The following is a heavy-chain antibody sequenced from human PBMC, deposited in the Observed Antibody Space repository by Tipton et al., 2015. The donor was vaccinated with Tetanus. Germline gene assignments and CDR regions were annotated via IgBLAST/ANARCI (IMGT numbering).Heavy chain of an antibody. V-gene: IGHV4-59*04. CDR3: ARHLAYTYTSRYFDY. D-gene: IGHD5-18*01. Sequence: TLSLTCTVSGGSMSNNYWSWIRQPPGKGLEWIAYIFHSGSTSYSPSLKSRVTMSVDTSRNQFSLNLTSVTAADTAVYYCARHLAYTYTSRYFDYWGLGTLVTVSS. CDR2: IFHSGST. J-gene: IGHJ4*02. CDR1: GGSMSNNY.